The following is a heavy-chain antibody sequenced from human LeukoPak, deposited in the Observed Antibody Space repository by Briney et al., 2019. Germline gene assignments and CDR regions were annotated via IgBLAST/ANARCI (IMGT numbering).Heavy chain of an antibody. CDR1: GYIFTDYY. J-gene: IGHJ4*02. CDR2: INPNSGGT. D-gene: IGHD3-9*01. CDR3: ARSPHILTGENFDF. Sequence: ASVKVSCKTSGYIFTDYYIHWVRQAPGQGLEWMGWINPNSGGTNYAQKSYVRVTMTRDTSITTAYMELSRLRSDDTAVFYCARSPHILTGENFDFWGQGTLVTVSS. V-gene: IGHV1-2*02.